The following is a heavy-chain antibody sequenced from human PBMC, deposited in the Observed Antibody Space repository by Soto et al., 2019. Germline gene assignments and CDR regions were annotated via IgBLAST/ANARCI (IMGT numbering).Heavy chain of an antibody. V-gene: IGHV4-30-4*01. Sequence: QVQLQESGPGKVKPSPTLSLTCTVSGGSISSGDYYWSWIRQPPGTGLEWIGYIYYSGRNYYNASLKRRVTISVDTSKNQFSLKQSSVTAADTAVYYCGSDDICVPWGQGTLVTVSS. CDR2: IYYSGRN. CDR3: GSDDICVP. CDR1: GGSISSGDYY. D-gene: IGHD3-9*01. J-gene: IGHJ5*02.